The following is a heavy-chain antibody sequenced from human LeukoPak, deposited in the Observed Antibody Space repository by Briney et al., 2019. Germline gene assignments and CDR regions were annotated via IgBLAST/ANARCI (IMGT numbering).Heavy chain of an antibody. D-gene: IGHD1-26*01. Sequence: GASVKVSCKASGYTFTGYYMHWVRQAPGQGLEGMGWINPNSGGTNYAQKFQGRVTMTRDTSISTAYMELSRLRSDDPAVYYCARVKVGGRGLNAFDIWGQGTMVTVSS. V-gene: IGHV1-2*02. CDR3: ARVKVGGRGLNAFDI. CDR1: GYTFTGYY. J-gene: IGHJ3*02. CDR2: INPNSGGT.